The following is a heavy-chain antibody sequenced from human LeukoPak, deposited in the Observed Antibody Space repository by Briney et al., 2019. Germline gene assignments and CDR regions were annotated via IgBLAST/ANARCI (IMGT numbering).Heavy chain of an antibody. Sequence: GGSLRLSCAASGFTFSSYGMHWVRQAPGKGLEWVAFIRYDGSNKYYADSVKGRFTISRDNSKNTLYLQMNSLRAEDTAVYYCARSFMVRGANPFDYWGQGTLVTVSS. J-gene: IGHJ4*02. CDR1: GFTFSSYG. D-gene: IGHD3-10*01. CDR2: IRYDGSNK. V-gene: IGHV3-30*02. CDR3: ARSFMVRGANPFDY.